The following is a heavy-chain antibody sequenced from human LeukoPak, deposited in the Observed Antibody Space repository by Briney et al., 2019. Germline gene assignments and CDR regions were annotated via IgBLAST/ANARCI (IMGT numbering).Heavy chain of an antibody. V-gene: IGHV4-61*02. Sequence: SETLSLTCTVSGGSISSGSYYWSWIRQPAGKGLEWIGRIYTSGSTNYNPSLKSRVTISVDTSKNQFSLQLNSVTPEDTAVYYCARDTTGKLGMGANYFDYWGQGTLVTVSS. CDR2: IYTSGST. CDR1: GGSISSGSYY. D-gene: IGHD1-1*01. J-gene: IGHJ4*02. CDR3: ARDTTGKLGMGANYFDY.